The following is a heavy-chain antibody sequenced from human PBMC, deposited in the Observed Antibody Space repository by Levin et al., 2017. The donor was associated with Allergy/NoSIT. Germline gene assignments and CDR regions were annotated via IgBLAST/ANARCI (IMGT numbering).Heavy chain of an antibody. Sequence: GGSLRLSCAVSEFIFRSYDMSWVRQAPVKGLEWVSVISVSTAATYYADSVKDRFTIPRDSSTNTLYLQMKGLRAEDTALYYCASGGGSDDFWGQGALVTVSS. CDR1: EFIFRSYD. V-gene: IGHV3-23*01. CDR3: ASGGGSDDF. CDR2: ISVSTAAT. J-gene: IGHJ4*02. D-gene: IGHD3-10*01.